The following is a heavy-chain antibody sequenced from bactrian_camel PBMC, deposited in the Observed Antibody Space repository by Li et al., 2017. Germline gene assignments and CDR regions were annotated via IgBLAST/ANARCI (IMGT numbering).Heavy chain of an antibody. V-gene: IGHV3S53*01. CDR2: IDSDRSI. J-gene: IGHJ4*01. Sequence: QLVESGGGSVQAGGSLRLSCAASGNTLTSSCMAWFRQVPGKERERVARIDSDRSITYADSVKCRFTISLDRAKKTLYLQMNNLNPEDSGMYYCGAVRAAICSMQWTPRMFPYWGQGTQVTVS. CDR1: GNTLTSSC. CDR3: GAVRAAICSMQWTPRMFPY. D-gene: IGHD2*01.